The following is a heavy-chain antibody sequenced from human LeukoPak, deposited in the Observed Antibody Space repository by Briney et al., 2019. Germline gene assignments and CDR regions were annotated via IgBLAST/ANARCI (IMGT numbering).Heavy chain of an antibody. CDR3: ARDTSVSFDY. D-gene: IGHD2-2*01. V-gene: IGHV3-72*01. J-gene: IGHJ4*02. CDR1: GFTLSDHY. CDR2: TRNKANSYTT. Sequence: GGSLRLSCAASGFTLSDHYMVWVRQAPGKGLERVGRTRNKANSYTTDYAASVKGRFTISRDDSKNSLYLQMNSLKTEDTAVYYCARDTSVSFDYWGQGTLVTVSS.